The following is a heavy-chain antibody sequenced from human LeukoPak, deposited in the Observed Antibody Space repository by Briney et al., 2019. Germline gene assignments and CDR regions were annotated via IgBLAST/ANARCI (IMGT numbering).Heavy chain of an antibody. D-gene: IGHD2-15*01. Sequence: SVKVSCKASGVTFSSYAISWVRQAPGQGLEWMGGIIPIFGTANYAQKFQGRVTITADESTSTAYMELSSLRSEDTAVYYCARGLLPPKYYFDYWGQGTLVTVSS. CDR1: GVTFSSYA. V-gene: IGHV1-69*13. CDR2: IIPIFGTA. J-gene: IGHJ4*02. CDR3: ARGLLPPKYYFDY.